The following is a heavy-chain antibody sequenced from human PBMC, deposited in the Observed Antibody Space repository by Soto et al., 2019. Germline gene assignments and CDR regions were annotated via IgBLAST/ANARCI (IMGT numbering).Heavy chain of an antibody. Sequence: QVQLVQSGAEVKKPGASVKVSCKASGYTFTSYGISWVRQAPGQGLEWMGWISAYNGNTNYAQKLQGRVTMTTDTSTSTAYMELRSLRSDDPAVYYCARESGPGSRYSAHYYYYYGMDVWGQGTTVTVSS. V-gene: IGHV1-18*01. D-gene: IGHD1-26*01. CDR3: ARESGPGSRYSAHYYYYYGMDV. CDR2: ISAYNGNT. CDR1: GYTFTSYG. J-gene: IGHJ6*02.